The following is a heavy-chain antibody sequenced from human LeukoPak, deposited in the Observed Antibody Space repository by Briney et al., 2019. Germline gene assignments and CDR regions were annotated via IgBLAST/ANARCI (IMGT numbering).Heavy chain of an antibody. CDR1: GFTFSSSG. J-gene: IGHJ4*02. Sequence: PGGSLRLSCAASGFTFSSSGMLWVRQASGKGLEWVTFIRYDGSNKYYADSVKGRFTISRDNSKNTLYLQMDSLRAEDTAVYYCAKDSTRYLDILTGYLRQKGALDYWGQGTLVTVSS. CDR2: IRYDGSNK. D-gene: IGHD3-9*01. V-gene: IGHV3-30*02. CDR3: AKDSTRYLDILTGYLRQKGALDY.